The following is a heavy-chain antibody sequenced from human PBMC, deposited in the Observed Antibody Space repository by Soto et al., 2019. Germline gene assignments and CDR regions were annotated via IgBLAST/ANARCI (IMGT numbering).Heavy chain of an antibody. J-gene: IGHJ3*02. Sequence: ASVKVSCKASGYTFTSYGTSWVRQAPGQGLEWMGWISAYNGNTNYAQKFQGRVTMTRDTSTSTVYMELSSLRSEDTAVYYCARDQSDSYEYAFDIWGQGTMVTVSS. D-gene: IGHD5-18*01. CDR1: GYTFTSYG. CDR3: ARDQSDSYEYAFDI. V-gene: IGHV1-18*01. CDR2: ISAYNGNT.